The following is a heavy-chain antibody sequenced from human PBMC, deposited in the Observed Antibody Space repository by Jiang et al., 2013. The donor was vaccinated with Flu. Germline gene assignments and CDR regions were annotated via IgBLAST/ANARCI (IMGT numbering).Heavy chain of an antibody. D-gene: IGHD3-10*01. CDR1: GGPISSSF. Sequence: LLKPSETLSLTCTVSGGPISSSFWSWIRQPPGKGLEWIGYIDYTGITTYNPSLKSRVTISADTSRNQFSLRLNSVTAADTAVYFCATYYYDSRRGFKHWGQGTLVTVSS. CDR2: IDYTGIT. J-gene: IGHJ1*01. V-gene: IGHV4-59*13. CDR3: ATYYYDSRRGFKH.